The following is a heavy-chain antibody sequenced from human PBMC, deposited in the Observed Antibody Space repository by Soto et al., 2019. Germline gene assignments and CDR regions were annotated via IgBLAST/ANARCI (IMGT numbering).Heavy chain of an antibody. D-gene: IGHD4-17*01. CDR1: GGTFSSYT. CDR2: IIPILGIA. Sequence: QVQLVQSGAEVKKPGSSVKVSCKASGGTFSSYTISWVRQAPGQGLEWMGGIIPILGIANYAQKFQGRVTITADNSTSTAYMELSSLRSEDTAVYYCARGAGEGGRYGGWFDPWGQGTLVTVSS. CDR3: ARGAGEGGRYGGWFDP. V-gene: IGHV1-69*02. J-gene: IGHJ5*02.